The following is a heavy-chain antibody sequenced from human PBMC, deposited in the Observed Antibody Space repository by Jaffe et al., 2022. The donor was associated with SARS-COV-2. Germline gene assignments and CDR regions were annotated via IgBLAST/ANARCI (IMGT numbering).Heavy chain of an antibody. J-gene: IGHJ4*02. CDR3: ARLWDGTSDNPRGVDF. V-gene: IGHV5-51*01. Sequence: EVQLVQSGAEVIQPGESLKISCRASGYTFSDFWLGWVRQMPGKGLEWMGVIYPRDSDTRYRPSFQGQVVISVDKSIQTAYLEWRSLKASDTGIYYCARLWDGTSDNPRGVDFWGQGTLVSVSS. CDR1: GYTFSDFW. D-gene: IGHD1-1*01. CDR2: IYPRDSDT.